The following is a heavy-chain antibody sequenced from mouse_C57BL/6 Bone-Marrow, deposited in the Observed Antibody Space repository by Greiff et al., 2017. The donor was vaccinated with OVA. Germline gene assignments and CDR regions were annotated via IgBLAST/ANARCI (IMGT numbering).Heavy chain of an antibody. CDR2: ISNLAYSI. CDR1: GFTFSDYG. D-gene: IGHD2-12*01. V-gene: IGHV5-15*04. J-gene: IGHJ1*03. Sequence: EVNVVESGGGLVQPGGSLKLSCAASGFTFSDYGMAWVRQAPRKGPEWVAFISNLAYSIYYADTVTGRFTISRENAKNTLYLEMSSLRSEDTAMYYCARRYDGGGYFDVWGTGTTVTVSS. CDR3: ARRYDGGGYFDV.